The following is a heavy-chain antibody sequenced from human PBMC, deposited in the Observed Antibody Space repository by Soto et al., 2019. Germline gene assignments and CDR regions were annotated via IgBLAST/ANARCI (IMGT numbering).Heavy chain of an antibody. V-gene: IGHV1-46*01. D-gene: IGHD3-22*01. CDR2: INPSGGRT. Sequence: VKVSFHASGNSFTTDSMHWVRQAPGQGLEWMGIINPSGGRTTYAQKFQGRVTMTRDTSTSTFHMELSSLTSEDTAVYYCAGLYHYDSSGYYDYWGQGTLVTVSS. CDR3: AGLYHYDSSGYYDY. CDR1: GNSFTTDS. J-gene: IGHJ4*02.